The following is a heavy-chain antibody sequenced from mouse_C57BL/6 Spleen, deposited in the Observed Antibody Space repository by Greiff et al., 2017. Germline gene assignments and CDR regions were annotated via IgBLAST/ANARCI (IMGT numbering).Heavy chain of an antibody. Sequence: QVHVKQSGAELVRPGASVKLSCKASGYTFTDYYINWVKQRPGQGLEWIARIYPGSGNTYYNEKFKGKATLTAEKSSSTAYMQLSSLTSEDSAVYFCARIGLLRSYWYFDVWGTGTTVTVSS. CDR3: ARIGLLRSYWYFDV. CDR1: GYTFTDYY. V-gene: IGHV1-76*01. J-gene: IGHJ1*03. D-gene: IGHD1-1*01. CDR2: IYPGSGNT.